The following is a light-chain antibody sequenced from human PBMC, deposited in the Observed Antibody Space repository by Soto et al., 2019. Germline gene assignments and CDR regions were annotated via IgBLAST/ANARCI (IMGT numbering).Light chain of an antibody. CDR1: SSNIGAGSD. J-gene: IGLJ1*01. CDR3: QSYDSSLRSYV. Sequence: QSVLTQPPSVSGAPGQRVTISCTGSSSNIGAGSDVHWYQHLPGTAPKLLIYGNTNRPSGVPDRFSGSQSGTSASLAITGLQAEDEADYYCQSYDSSLRSYVFGAGTKVTVL. CDR2: GNT. V-gene: IGLV1-40*01.